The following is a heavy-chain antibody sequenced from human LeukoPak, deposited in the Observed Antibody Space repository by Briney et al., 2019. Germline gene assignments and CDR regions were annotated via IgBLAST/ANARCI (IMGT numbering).Heavy chain of an antibody. CDR2: FDPEDGET. CDR3: ATDRKGTAMVRNWFDP. CDR1: GHTLTELS. D-gene: IGHD5-18*01. J-gene: IGHJ5*02. V-gene: IGHV1-24*01. Sequence: ASVTVSYTVSGHTLTELSLHWVRQAPGKGLEGMGGFDPEDGETIYAQKFQGRVTMTEDTSTDTAYMELSSLRSEDTAVYYCATDRKGTAMVRNWFDPWGQGTLVTVSS.